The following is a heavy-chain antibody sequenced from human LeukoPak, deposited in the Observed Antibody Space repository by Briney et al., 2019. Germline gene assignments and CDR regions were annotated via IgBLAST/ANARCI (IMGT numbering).Heavy chain of an antibody. J-gene: IGHJ4*02. V-gene: IGHV3-30*02. CDR1: GISFRSYG. CDR2: IWYDASNK. Sequence: GGSLRLSCAASGISFRSYGMHWVRQAPGKGLEWVTFIWYDASNKYYAESVKGRFTISRDNSRNTVFLQMNSLRAEDTAVYYCAKMATVTTIRDYWGQGTLVTVSS. D-gene: IGHD4-17*01. CDR3: AKMATVTTIRDY.